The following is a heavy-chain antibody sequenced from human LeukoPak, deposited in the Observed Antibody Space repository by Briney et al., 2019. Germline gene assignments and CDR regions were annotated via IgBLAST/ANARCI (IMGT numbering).Heavy chain of an antibody. CDR1: GGSISSGGYS. D-gene: IGHD5-18*01. Sequence: SETLSLTCAVSGGSISSGGYSWSWIRQPPGKGLEWIGYIYHSGSTYYNPSLKSRVTISVDRSKNQFSLKLSYVTAADTAVYYCARGLDTAMVFDYWGQGTLVTVSS. CDR2: IYHSGST. J-gene: IGHJ4*02. CDR3: ARGLDTAMVFDY. V-gene: IGHV4-30-2*01.